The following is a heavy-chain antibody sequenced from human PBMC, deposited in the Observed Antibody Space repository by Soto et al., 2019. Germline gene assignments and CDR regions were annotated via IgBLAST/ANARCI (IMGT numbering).Heavy chain of an antibody. CDR1: GYSFASYE. V-gene: IGHV5-10-1*01. Sequence: XESLTMSSKSSGYSFASYELSGVRQMPGKGLDWMGRIYPSDSYTNYSPSFQGHVTISADKSISTASLQWSSLKAYDTALYYCARTLAAPGYRGYYYYGMDVWGQGTTVTLSS. CDR2: IYPSDSYT. J-gene: IGHJ6*02. D-gene: IGHD6-13*01. CDR3: ARTLAAPGYRGYYYYGMDV.